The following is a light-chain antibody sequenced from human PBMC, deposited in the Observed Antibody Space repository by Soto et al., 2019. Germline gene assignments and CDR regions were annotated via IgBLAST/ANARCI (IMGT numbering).Light chain of an antibody. V-gene: IGKV3-20*01. CDR1: QSVSSS. CDR2: GTS. J-gene: IGKJ4*01. Sequence: NVLTQSPGTLSLSPGETATLSCRASQSVSSSLAWYQQRPGQAPRLLIYGTSSRATGIPDRFSGSGSGTDFNLTIDRLEPEDFAVYFCQQYFTSPETFGGGTKVEIK. CDR3: QQYFTSPET.